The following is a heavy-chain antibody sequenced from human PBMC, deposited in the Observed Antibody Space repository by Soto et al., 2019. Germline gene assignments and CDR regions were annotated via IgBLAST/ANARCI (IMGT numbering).Heavy chain of an antibody. D-gene: IGHD6-19*01. J-gene: IGHJ5*02. Sequence: PSETLSLTCTVSGGSVSSGSYYWSWIRQPPGKGLEWIGYIYYSGSTNYNPSLKSRVTTSVDTSKNQFSLKLSSVTAADTAVYYCARVGIAVASDWFDPWGQGTLVTVSS. V-gene: IGHV4-61*01. CDR2: IYYSGST. CDR3: ARVGIAVASDWFDP. CDR1: GGSVSSGSYY.